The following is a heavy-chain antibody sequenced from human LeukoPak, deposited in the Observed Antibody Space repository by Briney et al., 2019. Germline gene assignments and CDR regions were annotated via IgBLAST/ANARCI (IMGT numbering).Heavy chain of an antibody. CDR1: GVSVSDGRYY. J-gene: IGHJ3*01. CDR3: ETPYCGSISCLDVFNV. D-gene: IGHD2-2*01. Sequence: SQTLSLTCNVSGVSVSDGRYYWTWIRQHPGKGLEWIGYKYYSGSAKYNPSLKSRLTISIDTSGNQFSLHLSSVTAADTATYYCETPYCGSISCLDVFNVWGQGTRVTVSS. CDR2: KYYSGSA. V-gene: IGHV4-31*03.